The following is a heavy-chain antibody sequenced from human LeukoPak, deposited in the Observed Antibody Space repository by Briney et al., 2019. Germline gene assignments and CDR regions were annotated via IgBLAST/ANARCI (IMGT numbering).Heavy chain of an antibody. Sequence: GGSLRLSCVASGFIFRNYAMSWVRQAPGEGLEWVSGISDNGGGTYYADSVKGRFTISRDNSKSMLYLQMNSLRAEDTAVYYCAKESGALGAPLYDYWGQGILVTGSS. CDR2: ISDNGGGT. CDR3: AKESGALGAPLYDY. V-gene: IGHV3-23*01. J-gene: IGHJ4*02. D-gene: IGHD4/OR15-4a*01. CDR1: GFIFRNYA.